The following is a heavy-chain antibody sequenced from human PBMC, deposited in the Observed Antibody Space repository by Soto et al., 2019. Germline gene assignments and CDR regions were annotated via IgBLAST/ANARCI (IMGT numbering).Heavy chain of an antibody. CDR2: ISSSSSVI. Sequence: EVQLVESGGGLVQPGGSLRLSCATSGFILSDCAMNWVRQAPGKGLEWVSYISSSSSVIDYAVSVKGRFTVSRDNARNSMYRQMMSLRDEDTAVYYCERDLSWGSSWYYYIDVWGKGTTVTVSS. CDR1: GFILSDCA. J-gene: IGHJ6*03. CDR3: ERDLSWGSSWYYYIDV. V-gene: IGHV3-48*02. D-gene: IGHD2-15*01.